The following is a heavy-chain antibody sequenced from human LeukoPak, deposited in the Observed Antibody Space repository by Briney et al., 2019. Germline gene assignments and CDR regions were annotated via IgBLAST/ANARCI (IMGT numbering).Heavy chain of an antibody. CDR3: ATGRQMGY. Sequence: GGSLRLSCAVSGFTVSSFWMSWVRQAPGKGLEWVANIKQDGSEKYYVDSVKGRFTISRDNAKNSLFLQMNSLRAEDTAVYYCATGRQMGYWGQGTLVTVSS. CDR2: IKQDGSEK. CDR1: GFTVSSFW. J-gene: IGHJ4*02. D-gene: IGHD5-24*01. V-gene: IGHV3-7*03.